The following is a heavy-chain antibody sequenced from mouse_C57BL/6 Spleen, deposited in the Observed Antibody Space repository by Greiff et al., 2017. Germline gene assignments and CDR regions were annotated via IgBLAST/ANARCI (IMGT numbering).Heavy chain of an antibody. CDR2: IDPSDSYT. CDR3: ARGLDSAGYDDY. V-gene: IGHV1-50*01. CDR1: GYTFTSYW. Sequence: QVQLQQPGAELVKPGASVKLSCKASGYTFTSYWMQWVKQRPGQGLEWIGEIDPSDSYTNYNQKFKGKATLTVDTSSSTAYMQLSSLTSEDSAVYYCARGLDSAGYDDYWGQGTTRTVSS. J-gene: IGHJ2*01. D-gene: IGHD3-2*02.